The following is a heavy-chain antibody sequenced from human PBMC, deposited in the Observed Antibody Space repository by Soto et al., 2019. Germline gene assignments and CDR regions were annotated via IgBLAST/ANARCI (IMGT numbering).Heavy chain of an antibody. J-gene: IGHJ4*02. CDR3: ARVRVIRGVIPSHFGL. V-gene: IGHV1-46*01. D-gene: IGHD3-10*01. CDR2: INPSGGST. Sequence: GASVKVSCKASGYTFTSYYMHWVRQAPGQGLEWMGIINPSGGSTSYAQKFQGRVTMTRDTPTSTAYMDLNSLRSDDTAVYYCARVRVIRGVIPSHFGLWGQGTLVTVSS. CDR1: GYTFTSYY.